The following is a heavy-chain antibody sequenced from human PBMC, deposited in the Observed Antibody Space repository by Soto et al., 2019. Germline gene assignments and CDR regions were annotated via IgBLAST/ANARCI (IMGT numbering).Heavy chain of an antibody. J-gene: IGHJ6*02. D-gene: IGHD7-27*01. CDR3: ASHWGQAKRYYYYGMDV. CDR1: GGTFNSYA. CDR2: IIPIFGTA. V-gene: IGHV1-69*12. Sequence: QVQLVQSGAEVKKPGSSVKVSCKASGGTFNSYAISWVRQAPGQGLEWMGGIIPIFGTADYAQKFQGRITITADESTSTAYMELSSLRSEDTAVYYCASHWGQAKRYYYYGMDVWGQGTMVTVSS.